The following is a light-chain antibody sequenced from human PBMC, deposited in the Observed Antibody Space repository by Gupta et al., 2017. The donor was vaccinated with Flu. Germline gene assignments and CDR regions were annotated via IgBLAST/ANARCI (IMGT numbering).Light chain of an antibody. CDR1: QDISNY. Sequence: DIQMTQSPSSLSASVGDRVTITCQASQDISNYLNWYQQKPGKAPKLLIYDASKVETGVPSRFSGSGSGTDFTFTISSLQPEDIATYYCQQEDNLPITFGRGTKVEIK. J-gene: IGKJ4*01. CDR2: DAS. CDR3: QQEDNLPIT. V-gene: IGKV1-33*01.